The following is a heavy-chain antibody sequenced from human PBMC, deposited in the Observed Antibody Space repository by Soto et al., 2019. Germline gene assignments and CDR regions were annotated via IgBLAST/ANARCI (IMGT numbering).Heavy chain of an antibody. CDR1: GYSFTSYW. J-gene: IGHJ6*02. V-gene: IGHV5-51*01. CDR2: IYPGDSDT. D-gene: IGHD2-2*01. Sequence: PGESLKISCKGSGYSFTSYWIGWVRQMPGKGLEWMGIIYPGDSDTRYSPSFQGQVTISADKSISTAYLQWSSLKASDTAMYYCARHRTTNRVVPAARAEIRKSYYYYGMDVWGQGATVTVSS. CDR3: ARHRTTNRVVPAARAEIRKSYYYYGMDV.